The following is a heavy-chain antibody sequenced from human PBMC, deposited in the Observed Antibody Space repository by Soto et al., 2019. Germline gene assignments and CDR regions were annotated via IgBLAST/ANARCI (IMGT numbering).Heavy chain of an antibody. V-gene: IGHV1-69*01. Sequence: QVQLVQSGAEVKKPGSSVKVSCKASGGTFSSYAISWVRQAPGQGLEWMGGIIPIFGTANYAQKFQGRVTITADESTSTAYMELSSLRSEDMAVYDCARPTMVRGVYYYYGMDVWGQGTTVTVSS. CDR1: GGTFSSYA. CDR2: IIPIFGTA. D-gene: IGHD3-10*01. CDR3: ARPTMVRGVYYYYGMDV. J-gene: IGHJ6*02.